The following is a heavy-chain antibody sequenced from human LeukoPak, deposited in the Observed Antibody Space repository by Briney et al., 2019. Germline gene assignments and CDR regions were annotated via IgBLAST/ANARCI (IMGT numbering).Heavy chain of an antibody. Sequence: GGSLRLSCAASGFTFSNHWMFWVRHAPGKGLVWVARINFDGSATTYADSVKGRFTISRDNAKNSLYLQMNSLRAEDTAVYYCARAVGYSSSRDYFDYWGQGTLVTVSS. D-gene: IGHD6-13*01. V-gene: IGHV3-74*01. CDR3: ARAVGYSSSRDYFDY. CDR1: GFTFSNHW. CDR2: INFDGSAT. J-gene: IGHJ4*02.